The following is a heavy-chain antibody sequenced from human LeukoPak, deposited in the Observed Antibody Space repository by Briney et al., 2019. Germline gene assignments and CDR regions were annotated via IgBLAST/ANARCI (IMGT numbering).Heavy chain of an antibody. CDR1: GGSFRGYY. CDR2: INLRGST. J-gene: IGHJ4*02. D-gene: IGHD6-13*01. CDR3: ARYGSSSWLYYFDY. Sequence: SETLSLTCAVYGGSFRGYYWNWIRQPPGKGLECIGKINLRGSTNYNPSLKSRITISVDTSKNQFSPKLSSVTAADTAVYYCARYGSSSWLYYFDYWGQGTLVTVSS. V-gene: IGHV4-34*10.